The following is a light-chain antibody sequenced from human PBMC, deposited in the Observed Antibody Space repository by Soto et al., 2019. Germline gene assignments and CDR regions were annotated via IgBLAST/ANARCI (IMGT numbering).Light chain of an antibody. CDR2: EVN. V-gene: IGLV2-14*01. CDR3: ISYTSTYTGV. J-gene: IGLJ2*01. CDR1: SNDVGGYDY. Sequence: QSALTQPASVSGSPGQSITISCTGTSNDVGGYDYVSWYQQHPGKAPKLMIYEVNNRPSGVSNRFSGSKSGNTASLTISGLQAEDEADYYCISYTSTYTGVFGGGTKLTVL.